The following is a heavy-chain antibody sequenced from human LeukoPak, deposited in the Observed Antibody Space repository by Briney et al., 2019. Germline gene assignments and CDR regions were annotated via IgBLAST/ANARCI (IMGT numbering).Heavy chain of an antibody. J-gene: IGHJ4*02. D-gene: IGHD6-13*01. CDR2: IFYSGNT. Sequence: SETLSLTCTVSGGSITHYYWSWIRQPPGKGLEWIGYIFYSGNTNYNPSLKSRLTISVDTSKNQFSLKLSSVTAADTAMYYCARHWETSSWYVDYWGQGTLVTVSS. CDR3: ARHWETSSWYVDY. CDR1: GGSITHYY. V-gene: IGHV4-59*08.